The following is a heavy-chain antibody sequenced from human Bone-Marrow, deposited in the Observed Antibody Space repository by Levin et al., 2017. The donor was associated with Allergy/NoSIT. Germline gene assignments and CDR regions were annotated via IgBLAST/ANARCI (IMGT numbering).Heavy chain of an antibody. D-gene: IGHD2/OR15-2a*01. V-gene: IGHV3-53*01. CDR1: GFTVSSNY. Sequence: GESLKISCAASGFTVSSNYMSWVRQAPGKGLEWVSVIYSGGSTYYADSVKGRFTISRDNSKNTLYLQMNSLRAEDTAVYYCARDLLDSLGSAFDIWGQGTMVTVSS. CDR2: IYSGGST. CDR3: ARDLLDSLGSAFDI. J-gene: IGHJ3*02.